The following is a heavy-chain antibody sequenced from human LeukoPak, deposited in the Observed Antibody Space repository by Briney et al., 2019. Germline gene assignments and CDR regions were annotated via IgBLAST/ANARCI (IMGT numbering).Heavy chain of an antibody. CDR3: AGSPYYDFWSGTYY. V-gene: IGHV4-61*02. CDR2: IYTSGST. CDR1: GGSISSGSYY. Sequence: SQTLSLTCTVSGGSISSGSYYWSWIRQPAGKGLEWIGRIYTSGSTNYNPSLKSRVTISVDTSKNQFSLKLSSVTAADTAVYYCAGSPYYDFWSGTYYWGQGTLVTVSS. D-gene: IGHD3-3*01. J-gene: IGHJ4*02.